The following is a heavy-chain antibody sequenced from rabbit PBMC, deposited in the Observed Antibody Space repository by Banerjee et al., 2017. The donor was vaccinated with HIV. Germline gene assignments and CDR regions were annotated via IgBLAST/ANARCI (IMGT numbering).Heavy chain of an antibody. Sequence: QSLEESGGDLVKPGASLTLTCTASGLDFSSSYWICWVRQAPGKGLKWSACIDVLSSGSTYYASWAKGRFTVSKTSSTTVTLQMTSLTAADTATYFCARDVAGREDFNLWGPGTLVTVS. D-gene: IGHD4-2*01. CDR1: GLDFSSSYW. V-gene: IGHV1S40*01. CDR2: IDVLSSGST. CDR3: ARDVAGREDFNL. J-gene: IGHJ4*01.